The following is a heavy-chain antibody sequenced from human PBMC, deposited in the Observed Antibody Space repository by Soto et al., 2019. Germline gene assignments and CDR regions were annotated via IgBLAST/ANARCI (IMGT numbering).Heavy chain of an antibody. J-gene: IGHJ4*02. D-gene: IGHD5-18*01. Sequence: QITLKESGPTLVKPTQTLTLTCTFSGFSLSTSGVGVGWIRQPPGKALEWLALIYWDDDKRYSPSLKSRLTITKDTSKNQLVLTMTNMDPVDTATYYCAHIPIPRWLLVYWGQGTLVTVSS. V-gene: IGHV2-5*02. CDR1: GFSLSTSGVG. CDR3: AHIPIPRWLLVY. CDR2: IYWDDDK.